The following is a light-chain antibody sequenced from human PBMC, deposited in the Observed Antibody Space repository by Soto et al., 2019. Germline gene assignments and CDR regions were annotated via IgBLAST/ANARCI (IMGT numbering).Light chain of an antibody. CDR2: DVS. CDR3: CSYAGSSYV. J-gene: IGLJ1*01. V-gene: IGLV2-11*01. Sequence: QSALTQPRSVSGSPGQSVTISCTGTSSDVGGYNSVSWYQQHPGKAPKLMIYDVSKRPSGVPDRFSGSKSGNTASLTISGLQAEDEADYYCCSYAGSSYVFGTETKLTVL. CDR1: SSDVGGYNS.